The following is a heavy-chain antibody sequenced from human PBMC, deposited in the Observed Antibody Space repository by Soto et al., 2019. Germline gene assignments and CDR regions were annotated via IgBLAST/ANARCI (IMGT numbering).Heavy chain of an antibody. V-gene: IGHV4-4*02. CDR1: SGSITSNNM. CDR3: ARGSTTLVTPNWFDP. D-gene: IGHD3-16*01. Sequence: QVQLRESGPGLVNSSETQFLTCAVSSGSITSNNMWSWLRHPPGQGLEWIGEIYHRGSANYNPSLKSRIIMSVDKSKNQFSLKLNSVTAADTAVYYCARGSTTLVTPNWFDPWGQGTLVTVSS. J-gene: IGHJ5*02. CDR2: IYHRGSA.